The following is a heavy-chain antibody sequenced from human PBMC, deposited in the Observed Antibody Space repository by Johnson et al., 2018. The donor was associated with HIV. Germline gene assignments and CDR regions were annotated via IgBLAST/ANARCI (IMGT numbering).Heavy chain of an antibody. CDR3: ARGTIFGEVDAFDI. Sequence: VQLVESRGGLVHPGGSLRLSCVASELTSSNYAISWVRQAPGQGLEWVSAISASGRDIYYGDSVKGRFTISRDNSKNTLYLQMNSLRAEDTALYYCARGTIFGEVDAFDIWGQGTMVTVSS. V-gene: IGHV3-23*04. J-gene: IGHJ3*02. CDR1: ELTSSNYA. D-gene: IGHD3-3*01. CDR2: ISASGRDI.